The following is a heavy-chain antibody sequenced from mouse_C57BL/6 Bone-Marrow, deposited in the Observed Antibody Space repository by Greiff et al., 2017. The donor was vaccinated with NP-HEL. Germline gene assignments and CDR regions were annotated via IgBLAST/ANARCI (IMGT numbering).Heavy chain of an antibody. CDR3: ARQDGL. V-gene: IGHV5-2*01. CDR2: INSDGVST. J-gene: IGHJ3*02. CDR1: ESDFPPHD. Sequence: EVQVVESGGGLVQPGGSLKFSCESNESDFPPHDMSWVRNAPEKRPELVAAINSDGVSTYYPDTMARRFIISRNNTKKTLYLQMSSLRSEDTALYYCARQDGLWGQGTLVTVSA.